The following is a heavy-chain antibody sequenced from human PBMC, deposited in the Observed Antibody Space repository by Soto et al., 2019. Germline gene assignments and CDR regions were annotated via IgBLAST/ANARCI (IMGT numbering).Heavy chain of an antibody. CDR2: ISGSGGST. CDR1: GFTFSSYA. Sequence: GGSLRLSCAASGFTFSSYAMSWVRQAPGKGLEWVSAISGSGGSTYYADSVKGRFTISRDNSKNTLYLQMNSLRAEDTAVYYCARAVFGVVINWFDPWGQETLVTVSS. D-gene: IGHD3-3*01. V-gene: IGHV3-23*01. CDR3: ARAVFGVVINWFDP. J-gene: IGHJ5*02.